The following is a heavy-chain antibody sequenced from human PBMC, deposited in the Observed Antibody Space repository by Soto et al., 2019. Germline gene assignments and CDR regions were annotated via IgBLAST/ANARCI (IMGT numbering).Heavy chain of an antibody. D-gene: IGHD3-22*01. CDR1: GGSVSSGSYY. CDR2: IYYSGST. V-gene: IGHV4-61*01. J-gene: IGHJ4*02. Sequence: SETLSLTCTVSGGSVSSGSYYWSWIRQPPGKGLEWIGYIYYSGSTNYNPSLKSRVTISVDTSKNQFSLKLSSVTAADTAVYYCARVRRYYYDSSGYFDYWGQGTLVTVSS. CDR3: ARVRRYYYDSSGYFDY.